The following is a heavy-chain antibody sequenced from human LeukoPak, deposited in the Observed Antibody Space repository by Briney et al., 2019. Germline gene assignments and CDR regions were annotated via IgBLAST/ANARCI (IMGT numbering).Heavy chain of an antibody. J-gene: IGHJ4*02. V-gene: IGHV3-66*01. CDR1: GFTVRDNY. CDR2: IYSSGST. CDR3: ASRVAVVGLDH. Sequence: GGSLRLSCAASGFTVRDNYMSWDRQAPGKGLEWVSVIYSSGSTYYADSVKGRFTISRDNSKNPLFLQMNSLRAEDTAVYYCASRVAVVGLDHWGQGTLVTVSS. D-gene: IGHD6-19*01.